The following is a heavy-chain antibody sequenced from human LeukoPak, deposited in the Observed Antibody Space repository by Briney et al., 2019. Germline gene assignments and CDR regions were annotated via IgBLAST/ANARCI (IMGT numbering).Heavy chain of an antibody. J-gene: IGHJ4*02. CDR3: ARGGGGSYLYYFDY. CDR2: IYSGGST. V-gene: IGHV3-53*05. Sequence: GGSLRLSCAASGFTVSSNYMSWVRQAPGKGLEWVSVIYSGGSTYYADSVKGRFTISRGNSKNTLYLQMNSLRAEDTAVYYCARGGGGSYLYYFDYWGQGTLVTVSS. CDR1: GFTVSSNY. D-gene: IGHD1-26*01.